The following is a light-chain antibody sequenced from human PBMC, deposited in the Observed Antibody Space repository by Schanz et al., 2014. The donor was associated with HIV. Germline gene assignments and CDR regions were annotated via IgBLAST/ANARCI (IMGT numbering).Light chain of an antibody. J-gene: IGLJ3*02. CDR3: GTWDHSLNSWV. CDR1: TFNIGNNY. CDR2: END. Sequence: QSVLTQPPSVSAAPGQKVIISCSGDTFNIGNNYVSGYQQLPSTAPKALIYENDRRTSGISDRFSASKSGTSATLAIAGLQTDDEGDYFCGTWDHSLNSWVFGGGTKLTV. V-gene: IGLV1-51*01.